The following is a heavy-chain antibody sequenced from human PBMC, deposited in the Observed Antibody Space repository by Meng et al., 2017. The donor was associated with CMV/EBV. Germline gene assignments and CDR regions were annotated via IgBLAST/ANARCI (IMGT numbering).Heavy chain of an antibody. CDR2: INSDGDNS. V-gene: IGHV3-74*01. Sequence: CAASGLAFKTRWMHWVRQAPGKGLGWVTRINSDGDNSIYADSVRGRFTLSRDNTKNTLYLQMNSLRAEDTAVYYCTRTREGAFDIWGQGTMVTVSS. J-gene: IGHJ3*02. D-gene: IGHD3-10*01. CDR1: GLAFKTRW. CDR3: TRTREGAFDI.